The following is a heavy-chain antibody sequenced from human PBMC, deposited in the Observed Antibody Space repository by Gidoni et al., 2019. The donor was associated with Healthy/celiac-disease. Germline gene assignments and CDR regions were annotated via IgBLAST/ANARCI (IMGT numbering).Heavy chain of an antibody. J-gene: IGHJ6*02. Sequence: QVQLQQWGAGLLKPSETLSLTCAVYGGSFSGYYWSWIRQPPGKGLEWIGEINHSGSTNYNPSLKSRVTISVDTCKNQFSLKLSSVTAADTAVYYCARGRRWGYTAMVYGMDVWGQGTTVTVSS. V-gene: IGHV4-34*01. D-gene: IGHD5-18*01. CDR3: ARGRRWGYTAMVYGMDV. CDR1: GGSFSGYY. CDR2: INHSGST.